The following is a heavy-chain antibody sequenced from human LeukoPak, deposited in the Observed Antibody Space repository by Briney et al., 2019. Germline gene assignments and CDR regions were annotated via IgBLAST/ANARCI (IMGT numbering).Heavy chain of an antibody. CDR1: GYIFTSFW. CDR2: IYPDDSNT. D-gene: IGHD3-10*01. Sequence: PGASLQISCKGSGYIFTSFWIGWVRQLPGKGLEWMGIIYPDDSNTRYSPSFHGQVTISADKSINTAYLQWSSLKASDTAMYYCARTFGESPNRNYFYGMDVWGQGTTVTVSS. CDR3: ARTFGESPNRNYFYGMDV. J-gene: IGHJ6*02. V-gene: IGHV5-51*01.